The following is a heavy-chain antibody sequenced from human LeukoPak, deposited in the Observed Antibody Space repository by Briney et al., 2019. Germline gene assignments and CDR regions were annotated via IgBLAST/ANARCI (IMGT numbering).Heavy chain of an antibody. Sequence: GGSLRLSCAASGFXVSSNYMTWVRQAPGKGLEWVSVIYGGGSTYYADSVNGRFTISRDSSKNTLFLLMNSLRGDDTAVYYCALIPGSGYWGQGTLVTVSS. J-gene: IGHJ4*02. CDR3: ALIPGSGY. CDR2: IYGGGST. CDR1: GFXVSSNY. D-gene: IGHD2-15*01. V-gene: IGHV3-66*01.